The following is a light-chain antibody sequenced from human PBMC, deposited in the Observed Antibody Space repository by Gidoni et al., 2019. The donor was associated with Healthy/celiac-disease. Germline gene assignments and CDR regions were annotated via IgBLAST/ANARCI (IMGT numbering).Light chain of an antibody. Sequence: AIRITQSPSSLSASTGDRVTITCRARQGISSYLAWYQPKQGKAPKHLNYAASTFQSWVPTRFSGSGSGTDFTRTISCLQSEDFATYYCQQYYSYCHTFGGGTKVEIK. J-gene: IGKJ4*01. CDR1: QGISSY. CDR2: AAS. V-gene: IGKV1-8*01. CDR3: QQYYSYCHT.